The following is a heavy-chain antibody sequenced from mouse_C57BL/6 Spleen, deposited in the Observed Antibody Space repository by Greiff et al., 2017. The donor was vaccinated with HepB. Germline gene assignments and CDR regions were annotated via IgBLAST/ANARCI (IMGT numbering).Heavy chain of an antibody. CDR1: GYTFTSYW. Sequence: VQLQQSGAELVKPGASVKLSCKASGYTFTSYWMQWVQQRPGQGLEWIGEIDPSDSYTNYNQKFKGKATLTLDTSSSTAYMQLSSLTSEDSAVYYCARDLFDVWGTGTTVTVSS. J-gene: IGHJ1*03. CDR3: ARDLFDV. CDR2: IDPSDSYT. V-gene: IGHV1-50*01.